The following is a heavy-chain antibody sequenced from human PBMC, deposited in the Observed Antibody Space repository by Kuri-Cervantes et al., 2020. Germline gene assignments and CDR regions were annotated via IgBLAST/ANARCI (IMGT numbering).Heavy chain of an antibody. D-gene: IGHD3-3*01. J-gene: IGHJ6*02. Sequence: GSLRLSCTVSGGSISSYYWSWIRQAAGKGLEWIGRIYTSGSTNYNPSLKSRVTMSVDTSKNQFSLKLSSVTAADTAVYYCACNGQHGFWSGYSSYYYYGMDVWGQGTTVTVSS. CDR3: ACNGQHGFWSGYSSYYYYGMDV. V-gene: IGHV4-4*07. CDR2: IYTSGST. CDR1: GGSISSYY.